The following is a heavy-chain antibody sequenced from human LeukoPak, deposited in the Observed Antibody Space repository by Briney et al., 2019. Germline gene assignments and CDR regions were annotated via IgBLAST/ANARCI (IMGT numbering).Heavy chain of an antibody. CDR2: IYTSGST. J-gene: IGHJ6*02. Sequence: PLETLSLTCTVSGGSISSGSYYWSWIRQPAGKGLEWIGRIYTSGSTNYNPSLKSRVTISVDTSKNQFSLKLSSVTAADTAVYYCAREFDYVWGTYGMDVWGQGTTVTVSS. CDR1: GGSISSGSYY. D-gene: IGHD3-16*01. CDR3: AREFDYVWGTYGMDV. V-gene: IGHV4-61*02.